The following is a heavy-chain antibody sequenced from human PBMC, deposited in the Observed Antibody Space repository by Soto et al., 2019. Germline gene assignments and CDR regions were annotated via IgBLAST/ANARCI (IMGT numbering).Heavy chain of an antibody. CDR2: VSASGGST. D-gene: IGHD2-15*01. J-gene: IGHJ6*02. V-gene: IGHV3-23*01. CDR1: GFSFNTYA. Sequence: EVQLLESGGGLVQPGGSLRLSCAAAGFSFNTYAMSWVRQARGKGSEWVSTVSASGGSTYSADSVKGRFNIARDNTKNTVHLQMNSLSAEYTAVYYCATTMGDCSGHSCYGAYSMDVWGQGITVTVSS. CDR3: ATTMGDCSGHSCYGAYSMDV.